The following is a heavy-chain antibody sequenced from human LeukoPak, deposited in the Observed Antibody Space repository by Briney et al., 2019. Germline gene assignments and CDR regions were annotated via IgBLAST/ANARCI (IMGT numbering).Heavy chain of an antibody. CDR1: GFTFSSYD. CDR3: AKDVGIAVKNPSAKDY. V-gene: IGHV3-23*01. J-gene: IGHJ4*02. CDR2: ISGSGGST. D-gene: IGHD6-19*01. Sequence: PGGSLRLSCAASGFTFSSYDMSWVRQAPGKGLEWVSAISGSGGSTYYADSVKGRFTISRDNSKNTLYLQMNSLRPEDTALYYCAKDVGIAVKNPSAKDYWGQGTLVTVSS.